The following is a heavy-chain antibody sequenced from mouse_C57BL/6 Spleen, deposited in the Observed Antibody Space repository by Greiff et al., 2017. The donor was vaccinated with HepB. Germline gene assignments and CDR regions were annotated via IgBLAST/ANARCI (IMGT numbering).Heavy chain of an antibody. CDR2: IYPGDGDT. D-gene: IGHD3-2*02. V-gene: IGHV1-80*01. CDR1: GYAFSSYW. J-gene: IGHJ2*03. CDR3: ARSRPGGDYFDY. Sequence: VQLQQSGAELVKPGASVKISCKASGYAFSSYWMNWVKQRPGKGLEWIGQIYPGDGDTNYNGKFKGKATLTADKSSSTAYMQLSSLTSEDSAVYFCARSRPGGDYFDYWGQGTSVTVSS.